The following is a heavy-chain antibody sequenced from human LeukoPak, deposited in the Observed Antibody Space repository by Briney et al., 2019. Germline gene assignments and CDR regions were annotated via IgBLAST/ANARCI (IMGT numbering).Heavy chain of an antibody. D-gene: IGHD6-6*01. CDR3: ARGGAARRYYYYYGMDV. CDR1: GDSVSSNSAA. Sequence: SQTLSLTCAISGDSVSSNSAAWNWIRQSPSRGLEWLGRTYYRSKWYNDYAVSVKSRITINPDTSKNQFSLQLNSVTPEDTAAYYCARGGAARRYYYYYGMDVWGQGTTVTVSS. CDR2: TYYRSKWYN. V-gene: IGHV6-1*01. J-gene: IGHJ6*02.